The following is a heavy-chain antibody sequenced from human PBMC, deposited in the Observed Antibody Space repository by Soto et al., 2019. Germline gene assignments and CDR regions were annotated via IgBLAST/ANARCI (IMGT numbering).Heavy chain of an antibody. Sequence: GGSLRLSCAASGFTFDDYAMHWVRQAPGKGLEWVSGISWNSGSIGYADSVKGRFTISRDNAKNSLYLQMNSLRAEDTALYYCAKAGHSGSYQGGPFDYWGQGTLVTVSS. V-gene: IGHV3-9*01. D-gene: IGHD1-26*01. CDR1: GFTFDDYA. CDR3: AKAGHSGSYQGGPFDY. CDR2: ISWNSGSI. J-gene: IGHJ4*02.